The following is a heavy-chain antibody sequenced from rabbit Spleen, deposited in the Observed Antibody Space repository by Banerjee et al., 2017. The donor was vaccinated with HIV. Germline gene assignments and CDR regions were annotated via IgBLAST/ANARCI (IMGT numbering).Heavy chain of an antibody. CDR2: IELGSSGFT. D-gene: IGHD6-1*01. J-gene: IGHJ4*01. Sequence: QSLEESGGDLVKPGASLTLTCTASGFSFSSSDYMCWVRQAPGKGLEWIVCIELGSSGFTYFASWAKGRFTISKTSSTTVTLQMTSLTAADTATYFCARDTGSYDYIDVYFNLWGQGTLVTVS. V-gene: IGHV1S40*01. CDR1: GFSFSSSDY. CDR3: ARDTGSYDYIDVYFNL.